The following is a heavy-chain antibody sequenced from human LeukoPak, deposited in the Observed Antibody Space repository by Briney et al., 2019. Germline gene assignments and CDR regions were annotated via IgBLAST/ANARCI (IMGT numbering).Heavy chain of an antibody. V-gene: IGHV3-30*02. CDR3: AKDRRGDYYYYMDV. Sequence: GGSLRLSCAAPGFTFSSYGMHWVRQAPGKGLEWVAFIRYDGSNKYYADSVKGRFTISRDNSKNTLYLQMNSLRAEDTAVYYCAKDRRGDYYYYMDVWGKGTTVTVSS. J-gene: IGHJ6*03. CDR1: GFTFSSYG. CDR2: IRYDGSNK. D-gene: IGHD5-24*01.